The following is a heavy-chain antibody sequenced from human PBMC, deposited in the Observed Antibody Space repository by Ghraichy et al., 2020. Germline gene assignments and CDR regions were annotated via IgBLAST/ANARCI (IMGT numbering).Heavy chain of an antibody. D-gene: IGHD3-22*01. V-gene: IGHV1-46*01. CDR3: ARERGYYDSSGYNSRFDY. CDR1: GYTFTSYY. Sequence: ASVKVSCKASGYTFTSYYMHWVRQAPGQGLEWMGIINPSGGSTSYAQKFQGRVTMTRDTSTSTVYMELSSLRSEDTAVYYCARERGYYDSSGYNSRFDYWGQGTLVTVSS. J-gene: IGHJ4*02. CDR2: INPSGGST.